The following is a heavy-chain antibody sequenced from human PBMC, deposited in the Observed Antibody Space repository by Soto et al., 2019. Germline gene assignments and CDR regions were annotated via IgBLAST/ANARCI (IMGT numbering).Heavy chain of an antibody. Sequence: GGSLRLSCAASGFTFSDYYMSWIRQAPGKGLEWVSYISSSSSYTNYADSVKGRFTISRDNAKNSLYLQMNSLRAEDTAVYYCARDRVILPLDYYYGMDVWGQGTTVTVSS. V-gene: IGHV3-11*06. J-gene: IGHJ6*02. CDR2: ISSSSSYT. CDR3: ARDRVILPLDYYYGMDV. CDR1: GFTFSDYY. D-gene: IGHD1-26*01.